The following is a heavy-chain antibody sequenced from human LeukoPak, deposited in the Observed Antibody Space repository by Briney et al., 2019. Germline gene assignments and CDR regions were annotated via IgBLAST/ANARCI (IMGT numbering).Heavy chain of an antibody. J-gene: IGHJ3*02. Sequence: GGSLRLSCAASGFTFSSYAMHWVRQAPGKGLEWVAVISYDGSNKYYADSVKGRFTISRDNSKNTLYLQMNSLRAEDTAVYYCARALGYNLDAFGIWGQGTMVTVSS. CDR3: ARALGYNLDAFGI. CDR2: ISYDGSNK. D-gene: IGHD5-24*01. V-gene: IGHV3-30*04. CDR1: GFTFSSYA.